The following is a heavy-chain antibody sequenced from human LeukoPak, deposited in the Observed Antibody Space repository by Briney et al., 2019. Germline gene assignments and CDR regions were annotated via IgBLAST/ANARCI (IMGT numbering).Heavy chain of an antibody. CDR3: ARKGIAAAGTPETYYYYYYMDV. Sequence: PSQTLSLTCTVSGGSISSYYWSWIRQPPGKGLEWIGYIYTSGSTNYNPSLKSRVTISVDTSKNQFSLKLSSVTAADTAVYYCARKGIAAAGTPETYYYYYYMDVWGKGTTVTVSS. V-gene: IGHV4-4*09. D-gene: IGHD6-13*01. CDR2: IYTSGST. J-gene: IGHJ6*03. CDR1: GGSISSYY.